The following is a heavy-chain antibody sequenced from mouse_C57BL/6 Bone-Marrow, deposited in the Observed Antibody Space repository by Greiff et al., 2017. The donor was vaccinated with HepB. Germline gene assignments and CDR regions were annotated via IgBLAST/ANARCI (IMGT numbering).Heavy chain of an antibody. CDR1: GFTFSSYG. J-gene: IGHJ2*01. Sequence: EVMLVESGGDLVKPGGSLKLSCAASGFTFSSYGMSWVRQTPDKRLEWVATISSGGSYTYYPDSVKGRFTISRDNAKNTLYLQMSSLKSEDTAMYYCARQGGYYEYWGQGTTLTVSS. D-gene: IGHD2-3*01. V-gene: IGHV5-6*01. CDR2: ISSGGSYT. CDR3: ARQGGYYEY.